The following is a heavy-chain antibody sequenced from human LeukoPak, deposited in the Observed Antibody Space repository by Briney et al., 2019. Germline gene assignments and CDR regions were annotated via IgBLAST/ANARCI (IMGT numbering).Heavy chain of an antibody. Sequence: GRSLRLSCAASGFTFSSYGMHWVRQDSGKGLEWVAVISYDGGTKYYADFVKGRFTVSRDNSKNTLHLQMNSLRSEDTAVYFCAKETYSTSWQLDSWGQGTLVTVSS. CDR2: ISYDGGTK. CDR1: GFTFSSYG. J-gene: IGHJ4*02. CDR3: AKETYSTSWQLDS. D-gene: IGHD6-13*01. V-gene: IGHV3-30*18.